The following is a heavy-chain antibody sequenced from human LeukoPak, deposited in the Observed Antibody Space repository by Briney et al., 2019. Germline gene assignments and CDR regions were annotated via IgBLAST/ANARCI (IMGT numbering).Heavy chain of an antibody. CDR1: GFTFSSYA. Sequence: GGSLRLSCAASGFTFSSYAMSWVRQAPGKGLEWVSAISGSGGSTYYADSVKGRFTISRDNSKNTLYLQMDSLRAEDTAVYYCAKLGIVVVVAATTWFDPWGQGTLVTVSS. D-gene: IGHD2-15*01. V-gene: IGHV3-23*01. J-gene: IGHJ5*02. CDR2: ISGSGGST. CDR3: AKLGIVVVVAATTWFDP.